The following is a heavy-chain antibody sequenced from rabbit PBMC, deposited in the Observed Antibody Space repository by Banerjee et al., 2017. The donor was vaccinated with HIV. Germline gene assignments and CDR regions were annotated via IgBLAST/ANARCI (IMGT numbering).Heavy chain of an antibody. V-gene: IGHV1S45*01. CDR3: ARDPAGREDFNL. CDR1: GFSFSNNYV. J-gene: IGHJ4*01. D-gene: IGHD4-2*01. CDR2: IDVSSSGST. Sequence: QEQLEESGGDLVKPEGSLTLTCTASGFSFSNNYVMCWVRQAPGKGLEWIACIDVSSSGSTYYASWAKGRFTVSKTSSTTVTLQMTSLTAADTATYFCARDPAGREDFNLWGPGTLVTVS.